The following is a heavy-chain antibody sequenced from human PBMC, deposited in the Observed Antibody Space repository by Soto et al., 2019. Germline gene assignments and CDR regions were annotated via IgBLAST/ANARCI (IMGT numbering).Heavy chain of an antibody. CDR1: GGTFSSYA. D-gene: IGHD1-26*01. J-gene: IGHJ5*02. CDR3: ARSGSYYAYNWFDP. CDR2: IIPIFGTA. V-gene: IGHV1-69*13. Sequence: SVKVSCKASGGTFSSYAISWVRQAPGQGLEWMGGIIPIFGTANYAQKFQGRVTITADESTSTAYMELSSLRSEDTAVYYCARSGSYYAYNWFDPWGQGTLVTVS.